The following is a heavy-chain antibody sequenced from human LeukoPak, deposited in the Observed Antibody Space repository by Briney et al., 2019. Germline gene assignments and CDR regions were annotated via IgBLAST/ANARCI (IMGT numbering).Heavy chain of an antibody. CDR1: GGSFSGYY. D-gene: IGHD6-13*01. Sequence: PSETLSLTCAVYGGSFSGYYWSWIRQPPGKGLEWIGEINHSGSTSYNPSLKSRVTISVDTSKNQFSLKLSSVTAADTAVYYCARVMQQQLGGPYYYYYYYMDVWGKGTTVTVSS. CDR3: ARVMQQQLGGPYYYYYYYMDV. V-gene: IGHV4-34*01. CDR2: INHSGST. J-gene: IGHJ6*03.